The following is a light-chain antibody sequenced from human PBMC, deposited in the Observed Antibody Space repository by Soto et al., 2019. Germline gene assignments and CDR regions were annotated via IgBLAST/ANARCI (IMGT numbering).Light chain of an antibody. J-gene: IGLJ1*01. Sequence: QSALTQPPSVSGAPGQRVTISCTGSSSNIGAGYDVHWYQHLPGTAPKLLIYDNSNRPSGVPDRFSGSKSDTSASLAITGLQAEDEADYYCQSYDTSLSGYIFGTGTKVTVL. CDR3: QSYDTSLSGYI. CDR2: DNS. V-gene: IGLV1-40*01. CDR1: SSNIGAGYD.